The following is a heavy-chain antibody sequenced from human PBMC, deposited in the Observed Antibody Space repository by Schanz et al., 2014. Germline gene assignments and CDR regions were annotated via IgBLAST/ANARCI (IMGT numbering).Heavy chain of an antibody. Sequence: EVQLVESGGGLLHPGGSLRLSCAASGFTFSNYAMTWVRQAPGGGLECVSGISGSGGTTFYADSVKGRFTISGDNSKNTLYLQMNSLRTEDTAVYFCAKSYDTSGYSGFDYWGQGTLVTVSS. V-gene: IGHV3-23*04. CDR2: ISGSGGTT. D-gene: IGHD3-22*01. CDR1: GFTFSNYA. J-gene: IGHJ4*02. CDR3: AKSYDTSGYSGFDY.